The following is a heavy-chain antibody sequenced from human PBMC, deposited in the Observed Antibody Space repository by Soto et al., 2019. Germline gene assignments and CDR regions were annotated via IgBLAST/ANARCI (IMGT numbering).Heavy chain of an antibody. CDR1: TDSFNDYY. D-gene: IGHD5-18*01. Sequence: QVRLHESGPGLVKPSETLSLTCTVSTDSFNDYYWSWLRQPPGKGLEWIGSIYHTGNTNYKPALESRVSITVDTSMIQFSLSLTSVTAADTAVYYCARDVGIHDAFDIWGQGTLVTVSS. V-gene: IGHV4-59*13. J-gene: IGHJ3*02. CDR3: ARDVGIHDAFDI. CDR2: IYHTGNT.